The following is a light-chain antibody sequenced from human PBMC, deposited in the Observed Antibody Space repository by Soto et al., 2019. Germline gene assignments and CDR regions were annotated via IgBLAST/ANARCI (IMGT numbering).Light chain of an antibody. CDR3: SSHSNITPYV. CDR2: DVT. J-gene: IGLJ1*01. CDR1: SRDVGAYNY. Sequence: QSVLTQPASVSGSPGQSITISCTGTSRDVGAYNYVSWYQQHPGKAPKLVVYDVTNRPSGVSDRFSGSKSGNTASLTISGLQAEDEADYFCSSHSNITPYVFGTGTKVTVL. V-gene: IGLV2-14*01.